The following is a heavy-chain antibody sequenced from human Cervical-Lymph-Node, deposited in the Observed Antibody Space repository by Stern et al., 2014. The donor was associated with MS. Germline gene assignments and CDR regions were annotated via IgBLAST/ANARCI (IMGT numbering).Heavy chain of an antibody. CDR1: GGSISSGGSS. CDR3: ARGGVIYTQDRNGFDV. CDR2: IYHSGST. D-gene: IGHD2-21*01. Sequence: QLVESGSGQAKPSQTLSLTCAVSGGSISSGGSSWNWIRQPPGKGLEWIWVIYHSGSTYFNPSLKGRDFIAVYTAKNQFALNLRSVTAADTAVYYCARGGVIYTQDRNGFDVWGQGTMVTVSS. V-gene: IGHV4-30-2*01. J-gene: IGHJ3*01.